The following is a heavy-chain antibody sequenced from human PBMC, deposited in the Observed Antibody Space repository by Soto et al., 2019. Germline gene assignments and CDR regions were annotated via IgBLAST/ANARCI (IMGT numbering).Heavy chain of an antibody. J-gene: IGHJ4*02. CDR2: IYWDDDK. CDR3: AHRPDSGWRFDY. CDR1: GFSLSTSGVG. V-gene: IGHV2-5*02. Sequence: QITLKESGPALVKPTQTLTPTCTFSGFSLSTSGVGVGWIRQPPGKALEWLALIYWDDDKRYRPSLKSRLTITKDTSKNQVVLTMTNMDPVDTATYYCAHRPDSGWRFDYWGQGTLVTVSS. D-gene: IGHD6-19*01.